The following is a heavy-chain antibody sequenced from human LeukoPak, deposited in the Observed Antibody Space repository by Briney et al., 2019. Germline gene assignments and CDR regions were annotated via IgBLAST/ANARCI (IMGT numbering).Heavy chain of an antibody. CDR1: GFTVISNY. D-gene: IGHD4-23*01. J-gene: IGHJ4*02. Sequence: GGSLGLSCAASGFTVISNYMSLVRQAPGKGLEWVSVIYSGGDTYYADSVKGRFTISRDNSKNTLYLQMNSLRAEDTAVYYCARDLTHGGKTYWGLGTLVTVSS. CDR2: IYSGGDT. CDR3: ARDLTHGGKTY. V-gene: IGHV3-66*02.